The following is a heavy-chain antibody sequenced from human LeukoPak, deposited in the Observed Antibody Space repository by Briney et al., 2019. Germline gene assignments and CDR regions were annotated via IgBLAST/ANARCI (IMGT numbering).Heavy chain of an antibody. D-gene: IGHD1-1*01. V-gene: IGHV4-34*01. CDR1: GGSFSGYY. J-gene: IGHJ6*03. CDR2: INHSGST. CDR3: ARGLRQPRHYYYYMDV. Sequence: SETPSLTCAVYGGSFSGYYWSWIRQPPGKGLEWIGEINHSGSTNYNPSLKSRVTISVDTSKNQFSLKLSSVTAADTAVYYCARGLRQPRHYYYYMDVWGKGTTVTVSS.